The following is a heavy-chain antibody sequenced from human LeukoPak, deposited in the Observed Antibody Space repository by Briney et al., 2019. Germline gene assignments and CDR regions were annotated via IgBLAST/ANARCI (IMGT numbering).Heavy chain of an antibody. D-gene: IGHD3-10*01. CDR1: GFTVSNGY. Sequence: GGSLRLSCAASGFTVSNGYMSWVRQAPGKGLEWVSVIYSGGSTYYADSVKGTFTISRDNSKNTLYLQMDSLRAEDTAVYYCVLRSGSGSYHDWGQGTLVTVSS. CDR3: VLRSGSGSYHD. J-gene: IGHJ4*02. CDR2: IYSGGST. V-gene: IGHV3-66*01.